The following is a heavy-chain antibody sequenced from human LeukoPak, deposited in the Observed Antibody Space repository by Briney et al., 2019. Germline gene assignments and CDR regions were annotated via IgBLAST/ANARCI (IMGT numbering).Heavy chain of an antibody. V-gene: IGHV4-39*07. J-gene: IGHJ4*02. D-gene: IGHD4-17*01. Sequence: PSETLSLTCTVSGGSISSGPYYWGWIRQPPGKGLEWIGNIYYGENTYYNPSLKSRVTISVDTSKNQFSLKLSSVPAADTAVYYCARMSPRLRTLTVTTSKGFDYWGQGTLVTVSS. CDR3: ARMSPRLRTLTVTTSKGFDY. CDR1: GGSISSGPYY. CDR2: IYYGENT.